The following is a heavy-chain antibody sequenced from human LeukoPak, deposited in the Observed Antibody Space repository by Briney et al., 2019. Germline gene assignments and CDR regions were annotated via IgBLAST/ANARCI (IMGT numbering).Heavy chain of an antibody. D-gene: IGHD3-9*01. Sequence: ASLKVSCKTSGYPFNAYYMHWVRQAPGQGLEWMGWINPNSGDTNHAQKFQGRVTITSDTSISTAYMELRRLRSDDTAVYYCARPAYYDILTDDPSNNWFDPWGQGTLVTVSS. CDR1: GYPFNAYY. V-gene: IGHV1-2*02. CDR2: INPNSGDT. CDR3: ARPAYYDILTDDPSNNWFDP. J-gene: IGHJ5*02.